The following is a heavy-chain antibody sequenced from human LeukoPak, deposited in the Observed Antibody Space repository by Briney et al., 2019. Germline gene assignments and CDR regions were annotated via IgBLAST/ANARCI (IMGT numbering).Heavy chain of an antibody. J-gene: IGHJ4*02. Sequence: PGGSLRLSCAASGFTFSSNAMCWVRQAPGKGLEWVSAITTTGEITNYADSVKGRFTISRDNSKNMLYLQMNSLRAEDTALYYCAKDLAGSGWDLDYWGQGTLVTVSS. CDR2: ITTTGEIT. D-gene: IGHD6-19*01. CDR3: AKDLAGSGWDLDY. CDR1: GFTFSSNA. V-gene: IGHV3-23*01.